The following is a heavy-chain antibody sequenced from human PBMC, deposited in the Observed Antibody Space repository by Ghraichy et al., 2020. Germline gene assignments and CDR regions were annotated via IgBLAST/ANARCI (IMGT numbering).Heavy chain of an antibody. Sequence: GESLNISCAASGFTFTTYEMNWDRQSPGKGLEWISYIAGSRDTIYYADSVKGRFTISRDKDSLFLQMNSLRAEDTATYYCARGTFDYSREDHGGAFDYWGQGTLVTVAS. D-gene: IGHD6-13*01. CDR1: GFTFTTYE. CDR3: ARGTFDYSREDHGGAFDY. CDR2: IAGSRDTI. V-gene: IGHV3-48*03. J-gene: IGHJ4*02.